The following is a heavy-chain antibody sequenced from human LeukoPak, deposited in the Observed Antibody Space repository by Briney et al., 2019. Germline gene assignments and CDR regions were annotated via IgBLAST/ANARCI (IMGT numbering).Heavy chain of an antibody. CDR1: SGSISSSNW. J-gene: IGHJ4*02. Sequence: PSGTLSLTCAVSSGSISSSNWWSWVRQPPGKGLEWIGEIFHSGTTNYNPSLKSRVSISVDKSRNQFSLKLSSVTAADTAVYYCAVNLYSSGWYSDYWGQGTLVTVSS. CDR3: AVNLYSSGWYSDY. D-gene: IGHD6-19*01. CDR2: IFHSGTT. V-gene: IGHV4-4*02.